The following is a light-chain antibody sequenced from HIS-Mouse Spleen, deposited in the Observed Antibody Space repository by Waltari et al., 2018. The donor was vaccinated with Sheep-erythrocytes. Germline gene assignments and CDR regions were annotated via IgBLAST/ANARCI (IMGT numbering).Light chain of an antibody. V-gene: IGLV2-11*01. CDR2: DVS. J-gene: IGLJ1*01. CDR3: CSYAGSYNHV. CDR1: SSDVGGYNY. Sequence: QSALTQPRSVSGSPAQSVTIYCTGTSSDVGGYNYGSLYQQHPGKAPKLMIYDVSKRPSGLPDRFSGSKSGNTASLTISGLQAEDEADYYCCSYAGSYNHVFATGTKVTVL.